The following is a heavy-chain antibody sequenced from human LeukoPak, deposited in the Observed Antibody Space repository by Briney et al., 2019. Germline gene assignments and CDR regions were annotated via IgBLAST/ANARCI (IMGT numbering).Heavy chain of an antibody. CDR1: GFTFSSYG. CDR3: ARVRLEYYGFWSRFDP. V-gene: IGHV3-30*19. J-gene: IGHJ5*02. CDR2: IWYDGSNK. Sequence: GGSLRLSCAASGFTFSSYGMHWVRQAPGKGLEWVAVIWYDGSNKYYADSVKGRFTISRDNSKNTLYLQMNSLRAEDTAVYYCARVRLEYYGFWSRFDPWGQGTLVTVSS. D-gene: IGHD3-3*01.